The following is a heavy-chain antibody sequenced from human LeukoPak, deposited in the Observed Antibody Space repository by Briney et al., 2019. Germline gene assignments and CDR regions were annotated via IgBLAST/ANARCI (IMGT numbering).Heavy chain of an antibody. J-gene: IGHJ4*02. CDR1: GYTFTDYY. D-gene: IGHD4-23*01. V-gene: IGHV1-2*02. CDR3: ARPFIETPSLGALDY. CDR2: INPDSGGT. Sequence: ASVRVSCKASGYTFTDYYMHWVRQAPGQGLEWMGWINPDSGGTNYAQNFQGRVTMTRDTSISTAYMELSRLRSDDTAVYYCARPFIETPSLGALDYWGQGTLVTVSS.